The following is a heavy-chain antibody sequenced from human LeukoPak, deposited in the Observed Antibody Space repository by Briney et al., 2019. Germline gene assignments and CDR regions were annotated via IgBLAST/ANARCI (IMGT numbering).Heavy chain of an antibody. CDR1: GFTFSTYG. Sequence: PGGSLRLSCAASGFTFSTYGMHWVRKAPGKGLEWVALISFDGSNKYYADSVRGRFTISRDNSKDTLYLQMNSLRTEDTAVYHCANQEASNYGHDGDGGYFDYWGQGTLVTVSS. CDR3: ANQEASNYGHDGDGGYFDY. D-gene: IGHD3-10*01. CDR2: ISFDGSNK. J-gene: IGHJ4*02. V-gene: IGHV3-30*18.